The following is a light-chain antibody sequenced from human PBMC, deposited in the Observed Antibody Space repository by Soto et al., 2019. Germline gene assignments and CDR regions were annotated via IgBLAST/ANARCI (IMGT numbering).Light chain of an antibody. CDR2: AAS. J-gene: IGKJ4*01. V-gene: IGKV1-9*01. CDR3: QQVNSYPLT. Sequence: DIQLTQSPSFLSASVGDRVTITCRASQGISSYLAWYQQKPGKAPKLLIYAASTLQFGVPSRFSGSGSGTEFTLTISSLQPEDFATYYCQQVNSYPLTFGGGTKVEIK. CDR1: QGISSY.